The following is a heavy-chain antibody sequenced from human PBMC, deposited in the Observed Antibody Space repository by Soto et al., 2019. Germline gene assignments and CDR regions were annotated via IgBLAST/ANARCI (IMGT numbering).Heavy chain of an antibody. CDR1: GYTFTSYG. Sequence: ASVKVSCKASGYTFTSYGISWVRQAPGQGLEWMGWISAYNGNTNYAQKLQGRVTMTTDTSTSTAYMELRSLRSDDTAVYYCARDRSYDSSGYDAFDIWGQGTMVTVSS. CDR3: ARDRSYDSSGYDAFDI. J-gene: IGHJ3*02. V-gene: IGHV1-18*01. D-gene: IGHD3-22*01. CDR2: ISAYNGNT.